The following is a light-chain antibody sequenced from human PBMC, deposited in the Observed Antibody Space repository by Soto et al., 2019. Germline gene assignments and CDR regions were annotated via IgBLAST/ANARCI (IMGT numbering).Light chain of an antibody. CDR1: SGDVGGYNF. V-gene: IGLV2-11*01. J-gene: IGLJ3*02. CDR3: CSYGGSYTWV. CDR2: DVS. Sequence: QSVLTQPRSVSGSPGQSVTISCTGTSGDVGGYNFVSWYQQNPGKAPTLMIFDVSQRPSGVPDRFSGSKSGNTASLTISGLQAEDEADYSCCSYGGSYTWVFGGGTKLTVL.